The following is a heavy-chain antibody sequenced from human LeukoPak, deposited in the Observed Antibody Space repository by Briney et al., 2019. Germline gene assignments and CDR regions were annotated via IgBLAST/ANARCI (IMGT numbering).Heavy chain of an antibody. J-gene: IGHJ6*02. CDR2: ISSSGSTI. CDR1: GFTLSSYE. CDR3: ARDSAIPRDYYYGMDV. Sequence: GGSLRLSCAASGFTLSSYEMNWVRQAPGKGLEWVSYISSSGSTIYYADSVKGRFTISRDNAKNSLYLQMNSLRAEDTAVYYCARDSAIPRDYYYGMDVWGQGTTVTVSS. V-gene: IGHV3-48*03.